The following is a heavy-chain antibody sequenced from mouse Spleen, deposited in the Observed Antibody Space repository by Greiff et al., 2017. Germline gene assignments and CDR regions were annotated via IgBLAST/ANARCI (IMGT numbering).Heavy chain of an antibody. CDR2: INPNNGGT. CDR3: AVLRPGFAY. CDR1: GYTFTDYY. D-gene: IGHD1-2*01. Sequence: VQLQQSGPELVKPGASVKISCKASGYTFTDYYMNWVKQSHGKSLEWIGDINPNNGGTSYNQKFKGKATLTVDKSSSTAYMELRSLTSEDSAVYYCAVLRPGFAYWGQGTLVTVSA. J-gene: IGHJ3*01. V-gene: IGHV1-26*01.